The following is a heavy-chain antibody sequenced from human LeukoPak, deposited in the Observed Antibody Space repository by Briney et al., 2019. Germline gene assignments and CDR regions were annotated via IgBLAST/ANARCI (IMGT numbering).Heavy chain of an antibody. V-gene: IGHV4-39*07. D-gene: IGHD2-15*01. Sequence: SETLSLTCTVSGGSISSSSYYWGWIRQPPGKGLEWIGNIYYSGSTYYNPSLKSRVTISVDTSKNQFSLKLSSVTAADTAVYYCARVVVAATPRNWFDPWGQGTLVTVSS. CDR1: GGSISSSSYY. CDR3: ARVVVAATPRNWFDP. J-gene: IGHJ5*02. CDR2: IYYSGST.